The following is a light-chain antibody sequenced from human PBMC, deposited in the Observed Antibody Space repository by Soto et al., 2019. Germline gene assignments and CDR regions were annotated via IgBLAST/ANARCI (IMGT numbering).Light chain of an antibody. CDR1: RSLFSISNNKNY. CDR2: WAS. J-gene: IGKJ2*01. Sequence: DIVMTQSPDSLAVSLGERATINCKSSRSLFSISNNKNYLAWYQQKPGQPPKLLIYWASTRDSWVPDRFSGSGSGTDFTLTIDSLQAEDVAVYYCHQHYNSVYTFGQGTMLEIK. V-gene: IGKV4-1*01. CDR3: HQHYNSVYT.